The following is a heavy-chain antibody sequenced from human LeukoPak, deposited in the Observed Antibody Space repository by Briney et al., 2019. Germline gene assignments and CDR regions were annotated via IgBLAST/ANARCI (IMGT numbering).Heavy chain of an antibody. CDR2: IYYSGST. Sequence: PSETLSLTCTVSGGSISSSSYYWGWIRQPPGKGLEWIGSIYYSGSTYYNPSLESRVTISVDTSKNQFSLKLSSVTAADTAVYYCARPNDRYAFDIWGQGTMATVSS. J-gene: IGHJ3*02. CDR3: ARPNDRYAFDI. CDR1: GGSISSSSYY. D-gene: IGHD5-24*01. V-gene: IGHV4-39*01.